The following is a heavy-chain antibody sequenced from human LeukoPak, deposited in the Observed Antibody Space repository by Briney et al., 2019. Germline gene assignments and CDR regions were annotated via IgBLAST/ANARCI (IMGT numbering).Heavy chain of an antibody. CDR2: FDPEDDRG. J-gene: IGHJ3*01. Sequence: ASVKVSCKVSGYRLTELYIYWVRQAPGEGPEWMGGFDPEDDRGIYAQKFQGRVTMTEDTSTSTAYMELSSLRSEDSAMYYCAAPSARSTVTTWSAFDLWGQGTMLTVSS. CDR3: AAPSARSTVTTWSAFDL. CDR1: GYRLTELY. D-gene: IGHD4-17*01. V-gene: IGHV1-24*01.